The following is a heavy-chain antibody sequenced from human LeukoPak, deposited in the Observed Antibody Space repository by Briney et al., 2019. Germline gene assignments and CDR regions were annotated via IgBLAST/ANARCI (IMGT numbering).Heavy chain of an antibody. CDR3: AREMYYGDYFDY. D-gene: IGHD4-17*01. CDR1: GFTFSTYV. Sequence: PGGSLRLSCAASGFTFSTYVMHCVRQAPGKGLEWVAVIWYDGSKKGYADSVKGRFTISRDNSKNTLYLQMNSLRAEDTAVYYCAREMYYGDYFDYWGQGTLVTVSS. CDR2: IWYDGSKK. V-gene: IGHV3-33*01. J-gene: IGHJ4*02.